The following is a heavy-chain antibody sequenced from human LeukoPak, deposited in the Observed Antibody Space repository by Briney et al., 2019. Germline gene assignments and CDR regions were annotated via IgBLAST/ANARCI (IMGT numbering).Heavy chain of an antibody. V-gene: IGHV3-23*01. D-gene: IGHD3-10*01. CDR1: GFTFSSYA. CDR3: ARDRKPYYGSGSYYQFDY. Sequence: QSGGSLRLSCAASGFTFSSYAMGWVRQAPGKGLEWVSAISGTGNRTYYADSVKGRFTISRDNSKNTLYLQMNSLRSEDTAVYYCARDRKPYYGSGSYYQFDYWGQGTLVTVSS. J-gene: IGHJ4*02. CDR2: ISGTGNRT.